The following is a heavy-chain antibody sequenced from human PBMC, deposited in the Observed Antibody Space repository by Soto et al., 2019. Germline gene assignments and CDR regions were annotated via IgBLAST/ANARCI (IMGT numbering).Heavy chain of an antibody. J-gene: IGHJ5*02. V-gene: IGHV1-58*02. CDR3: ARWLDVVGTGFDP. CDR1: GFTFTSSA. CDR2: IVVGSGNT. D-gene: IGHD1-1*01. Sequence: ASVKVSCKASGFTFTSSAMQWVRQARGQRLEWIGWIVVGSGNTNYAQKFQERVTITRDMSTSTAYMELSSLRSEDTAVYYCARWLDVVGTGFDPWGQGTLVTVSS.